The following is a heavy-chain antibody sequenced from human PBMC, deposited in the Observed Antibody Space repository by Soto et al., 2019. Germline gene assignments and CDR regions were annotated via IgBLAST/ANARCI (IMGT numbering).Heavy chain of an antibody. CDR2: IYYGGTT. Sequence: SETLSLTCDVSVEPMTGGYYWGWIRQSLGKGLEWIGSIYYGGTTYYNPSLRSRLAISIDTSKNQFSLRLTSVTAADTALYFCARGWYYFDFWGRGTLVTVSS. CDR1: VEPMTGGYY. J-gene: IGHJ4*02. V-gene: IGHV4-38-2*01. D-gene: IGHD2-15*01. CDR3: ARGWYYFDF.